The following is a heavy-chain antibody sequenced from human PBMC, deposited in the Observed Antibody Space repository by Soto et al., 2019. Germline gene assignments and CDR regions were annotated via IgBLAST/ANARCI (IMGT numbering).Heavy chain of an antibody. Sequence: SETLSLTCTVSGGSISSYYWSWIRQPPGKGLEWIGYIYYSGSTNYNPSLKSRVTISVDTSKNQFSLKLSFVTAADTAVYYCARWLSGSGSYYPTPDYWGQGTLVTVSS. V-gene: IGHV4-59*01. D-gene: IGHD3-10*01. CDR3: ARWLSGSGSYYPTPDY. CDR1: GGSISSYY. CDR2: IYYSGST. J-gene: IGHJ4*02.